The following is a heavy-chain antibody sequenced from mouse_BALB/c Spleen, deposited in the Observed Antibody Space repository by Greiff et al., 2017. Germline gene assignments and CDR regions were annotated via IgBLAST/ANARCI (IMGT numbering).Heavy chain of an antibody. D-gene: IGHD2-3*01. CDR3: ARRMGYYFDY. CDR1: GYTFTDYN. CDR2: IYPYNGGT. Sequence: EVQLQQSGPELVKPGASVKISCKASGYTFTDYNMHWVKQSHGKSLEWIGYIYPYNGGTGYNQKFKSKATLTVDNSSSTAYMELRSLTSEDSAVYYCARRMGYYFDYWGQGTTLTVSS. J-gene: IGHJ2*01. V-gene: IGHV1S29*02.